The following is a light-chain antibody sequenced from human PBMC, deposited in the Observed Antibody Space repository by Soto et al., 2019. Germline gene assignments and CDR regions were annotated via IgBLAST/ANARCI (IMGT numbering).Light chain of an antibody. J-gene: IGKJ1*01. CDR3: QQYGDSRT. CDR2: GAS. CDR1: QTVANSA. Sequence: EIVLTQSPGTLSFSPGERATLSCRASQTVANSALAWYQQKPGQAPRLLIYGASSRATAIPDRFIGSGSGTDFTLSISRLEPEDFAVYYCQQYGDSRTFGQGTKVDIK. V-gene: IGKV3-20*01.